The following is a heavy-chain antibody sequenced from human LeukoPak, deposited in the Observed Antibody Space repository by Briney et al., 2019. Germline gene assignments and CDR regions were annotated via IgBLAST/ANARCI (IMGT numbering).Heavy chain of an antibody. D-gene: IGHD3-22*01. CDR1: GFTFSSYW. V-gene: IGHV3-74*01. CDR2: INSDGSYT. Sequence: GGSLRLSCAASGFTFSSYWMHWVRQVPGKGLVWVSRINSDGSYTNYADSVKGRFTISRDNAKNTLYLQMNSLRAEDTALYYCARAAFYDSSGYGHYWGQGTLVTVSS. CDR3: ARAAFYDSSGYGHY. J-gene: IGHJ4*02.